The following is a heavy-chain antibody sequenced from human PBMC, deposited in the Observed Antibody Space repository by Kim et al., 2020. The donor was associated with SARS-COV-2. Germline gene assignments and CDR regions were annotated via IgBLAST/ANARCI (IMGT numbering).Heavy chain of an antibody. V-gene: IGHV3-64*01. Sequence: GGSLRLSCAASGFTFSIYSMHWVRQGPGKGLEYVAAMSGNGGRIYYANSVKGRFTISRDNSKNTLYLQMGSLRPEDMAIYYCARVGDYGAFDIWGQGAVVTVSS. D-gene: IGHD3-16*01. CDR3: ARVGDYGAFDI. J-gene: IGHJ3*02. CDR1: GFTFSIYS. CDR2: MSGNGGRI.